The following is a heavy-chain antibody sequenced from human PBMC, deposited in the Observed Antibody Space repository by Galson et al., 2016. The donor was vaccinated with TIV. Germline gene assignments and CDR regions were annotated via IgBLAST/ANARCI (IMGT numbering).Heavy chain of an antibody. CDR3: ARERAYGDYVQYI. V-gene: IGHV1-18*01. D-gene: IGHD4-17*01. CDR1: GYTFSSYG. CDR2: ISTYNGNT. Sequence: QSGAEVKKPGASVKVSCKASGYTFSSYGISWVRQAPGQGLEWMGWISTYNGNTNYAQKFRGRVTMTIDTATNTVYMELRRLRSDDTAVYYCARERAYGDYVQYIWGQGTLVTVSS. J-gene: IGHJ4*02.